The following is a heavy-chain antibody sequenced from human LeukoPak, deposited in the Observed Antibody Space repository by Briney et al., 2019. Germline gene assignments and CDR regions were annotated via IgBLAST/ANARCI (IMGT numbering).Heavy chain of an antibody. D-gene: IGHD1-26*01. V-gene: IGHV6-1*01. CDR3: ARSGNYHVLAFDI. CDR1: GDSVSSNSAA. CDR2: TYYRSKWYN. Sequence: PSQTLSLTCAISGDSVSSNSAAWNWNRQSPSRGLEWLGRTYYRSKWYNDYAVHVKSRISINPDTSKNQFSLQLNSVIPEDTAVYYCARSGNYHVLAFDIWGQGTEVTVSA. J-gene: IGHJ3*02.